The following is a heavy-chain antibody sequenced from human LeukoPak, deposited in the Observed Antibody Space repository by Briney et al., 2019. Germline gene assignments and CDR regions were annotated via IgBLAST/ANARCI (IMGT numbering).Heavy chain of an antibody. CDR2: INPSGGST. J-gene: IGHJ4*02. Sequence: ASVKVSCKASGYTFTSYYMHWVRQAPGQGLERMGIINPSGGSTSYAQKFQGRVTMTRDTSTSTVYMELSSLRSEDTAVYYCAREGIFGEGLKIFDYWGQGTLVTVSS. D-gene: IGHD3-3*01. CDR3: AREGIFGEGLKIFDY. CDR1: GYTFTSYY. V-gene: IGHV1-46*01.